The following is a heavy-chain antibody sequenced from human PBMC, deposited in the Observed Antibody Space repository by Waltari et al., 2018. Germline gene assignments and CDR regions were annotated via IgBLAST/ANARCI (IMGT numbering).Heavy chain of an antibody. CDR3: ARDVEMTDAFDI. CDR2: ISSSCSTI. CDR1: GFTFSSYE. J-gene: IGHJ3*02. Sequence: EVQLVESGGGLVQPGGSLRLSCAASGFTFSSYEMNWVRQAPGKGLEWVSYISSSCSTIYYADSVKGRFTISRDNAKNSLYLQMNSLRAEDTAVYYCARDVEMTDAFDIWGQGTMVTVSS. V-gene: IGHV3-48*03. D-gene: IGHD2-15*01.